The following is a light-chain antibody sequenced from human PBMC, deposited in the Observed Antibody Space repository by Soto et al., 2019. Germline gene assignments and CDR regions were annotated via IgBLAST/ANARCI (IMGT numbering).Light chain of an antibody. CDR3: SSYAGSNNFVV. V-gene: IGLV2-8*01. Sequence: QSALTQPPTASGSPGQSVTISCTGTSSDVGGYNYVSWYQQHQGKAPKLMIYEVTKRPSGVPDRFSGSKSGNTTSLTVSGLQAEDEADYYCSSYAGSNNFVVFGGGTKLTV. CDR2: EVT. CDR1: SSDVGGYNY. J-gene: IGLJ2*01.